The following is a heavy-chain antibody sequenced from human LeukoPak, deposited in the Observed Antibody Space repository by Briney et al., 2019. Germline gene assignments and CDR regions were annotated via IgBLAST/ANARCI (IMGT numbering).Heavy chain of an antibody. CDR1: GGTFSSYA. CDR3: ARDRMATTPLYYYGMDV. V-gene: IGHV1-69*13. J-gene: IGHJ6*02. CDR2: IIPIFGTA. Sequence: GASVTVSCKASGGTFSSYAISWVRQAPGQGLEWMGGIIPIFGTANYAQKFQGRVTITADESTSTAYMELSSLRSEDTAVYYCARDRMATTPLYYYGMDVWGQGTTVTVSS. D-gene: IGHD5-24*01.